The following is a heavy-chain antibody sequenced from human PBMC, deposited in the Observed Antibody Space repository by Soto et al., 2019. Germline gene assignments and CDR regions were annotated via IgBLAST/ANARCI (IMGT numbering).Heavy chain of an antibody. J-gene: IGHJ5*02. D-gene: IGHD3-3*01. CDR1: GYTFTSYG. Sequence: GASVKVSCKASGYTFTSYGISWVRQAPGQGLEWMGWISAYNGNTNYAQKLQGRVTMTTDTSTSTAYMELRSLRSDDTAVYYCARVDLLNSLGYDFWSGYYAPNWFDPWGQGTLVTVSS. CDR3: ARVDLLNSLGYDFWSGYYAPNWFDP. V-gene: IGHV1-18*01. CDR2: ISAYNGNT.